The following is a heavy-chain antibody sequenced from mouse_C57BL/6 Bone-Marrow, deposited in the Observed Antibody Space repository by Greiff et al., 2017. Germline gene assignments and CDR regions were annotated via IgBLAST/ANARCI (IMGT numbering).Heavy chain of an antibody. V-gene: IGHV10-3*01. Sequence: EADGGLVQPKGSLKLSCAASGFTFNTYAMHWVRQAPGKGLEWVARIRSKSSNYETYYADSVKDRFTISRDDSQSMLYLQMNNLKTEETAMYYCVRDSDYGSSYWFAYWGQGTLVTVSA. CDR1: GFTFNTYA. D-gene: IGHD1-1*01. CDR2: IRSKSSNYET. J-gene: IGHJ3*01. CDR3: VRDSDYGSSYWFAY.